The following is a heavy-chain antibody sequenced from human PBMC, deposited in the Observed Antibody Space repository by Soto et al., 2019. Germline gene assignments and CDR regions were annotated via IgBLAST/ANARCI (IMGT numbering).Heavy chain of an antibody. J-gene: IGHJ4*02. CDR1: GGSITSGGYY. CDR3: ARDPGSGSYYSDL. D-gene: IGHD1-26*01. CDR2: IYYTGST. Sequence: TLSLTCTVSGGSITSGGYYWSWIRQHPGKGLEWIGYIYYTGSTDYNPSLKSRLTISLDTSKNQVSLKLSSVTAADTAVYYCARDPGSGSYYSDLWGQGTLVTVSS. V-gene: IGHV4-31*03.